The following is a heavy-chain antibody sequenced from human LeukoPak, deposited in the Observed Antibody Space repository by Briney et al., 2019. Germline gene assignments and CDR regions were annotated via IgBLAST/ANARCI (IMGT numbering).Heavy chain of an antibody. CDR2: IYSGGGT. V-gene: IGHV3-53*01. J-gene: IGHJ4*02. Sequence: GGSLRLSCAASGFTVSSNLMSWVRQAPGRGLEWVSLIYSGGGTYHADTVKGRFTISRDNSKNTLYLRMNSLRAEDTAVYYCASGSPPDYWGQGTLVTVSS. CDR1: GFTVSSNL. D-gene: IGHD1-26*01. CDR3: ASGSPPDY.